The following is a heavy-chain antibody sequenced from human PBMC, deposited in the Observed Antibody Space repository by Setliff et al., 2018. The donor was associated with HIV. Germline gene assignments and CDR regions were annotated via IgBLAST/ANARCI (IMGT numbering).Heavy chain of an antibody. V-gene: IGHV4-34*01. J-gene: IGHJ3*01. CDR2: INHSGNT. D-gene: IGHD3-3*02. Sequence: SETLSLTCAVYGGSFSGYYWSWIRQPPGKGLEWIGEINHSGNTNYNPSLKSRVTISVDTSKNQFTLNLNSVTAADTAVYYCARGRALGVWGQGTMVTVSS. CDR3: ARGRALGV. CDR1: GGSFSGYY.